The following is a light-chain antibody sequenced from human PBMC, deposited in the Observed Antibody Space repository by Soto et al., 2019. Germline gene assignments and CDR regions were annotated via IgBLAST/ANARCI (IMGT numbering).Light chain of an antibody. J-gene: IGLJ1*01. CDR1: SSDVGGYNY. Sequence: QSVLTQPASVSGSPGQSITISCTGTSSDVGGYNYVSWYQQHPGKAPKLMIYDVSNRPLGVSNRFSGSKSGNTASLTISGLQAEDEADYYCSSYTSSSTLLYVFGTGTKVTVL. CDR3: SSYTSSSTLLYV. V-gene: IGLV2-14*01. CDR2: DVS.